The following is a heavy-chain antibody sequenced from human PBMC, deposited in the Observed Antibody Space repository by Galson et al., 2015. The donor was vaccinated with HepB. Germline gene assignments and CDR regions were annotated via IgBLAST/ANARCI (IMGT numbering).Heavy chain of an antibody. D-gene: IGHD3-22*01. CDR1: GASISNNNW. V-gene: IGHV4-4*02. J-gene: IGHJ5*02. CDR3: ARQYYYDNSDST. CDR2: VYHSGTT. Sequence: SETLSLTCTVSGASISNNNWWSWVRQPPGKGLEWIGEVYHSGTTNYNPSFKSRVTISVDKSKNQFSLKLNSVTAADTAVYYCARQYYYDNSDSTWGQGTLVTVSS.